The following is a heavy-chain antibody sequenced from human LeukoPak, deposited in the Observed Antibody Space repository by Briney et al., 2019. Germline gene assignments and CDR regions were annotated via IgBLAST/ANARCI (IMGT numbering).Heavy chain of an antibody. CDR2: INPNSGGT. J-gene: IGHJ4*02. CDR3: ARESYENKIFDY. Sequence: GASVKVSCKASGYTFTGYYMHWVRQAPGQGLEWMGWINPNSGGTNYAQKFQGRVTMTRDTSISTAYMELSRLRSDDTAVYYCARESYENKIFDYWGQETLVTVSS. V-gene: IGHV1-2*02. CDR1: GYTFTGYY. D-gene: IGHD5-18*01.